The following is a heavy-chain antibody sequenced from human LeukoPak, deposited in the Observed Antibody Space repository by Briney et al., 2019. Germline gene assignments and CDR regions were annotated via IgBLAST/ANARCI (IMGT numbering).Heavy chain of an antibody. CDR2: IYHSGST. J-gene: IGHJ6*02. CDR1: GGSISSGGYY. CDR3: ARARSIRYCSGGSCYSNYYYGMDV. D-gene: IGHD2-15*01. Sequence: SQTLSLTCTVSGGSISSGGYYWSWIRQPPGKGLEWIGYIYHSGSTYYNPSLKSRVTISVDRSKNQFSLKLSSVTAADTAVYYCARARSIRYCSGGSCYSNYYYGMDVWGQGTTVTVSS. V-gene: IGHV4-30-2*01.